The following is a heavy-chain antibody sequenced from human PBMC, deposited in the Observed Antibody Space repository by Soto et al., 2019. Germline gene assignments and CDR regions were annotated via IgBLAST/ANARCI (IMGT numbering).Heavy chain of an antibody. V-gene: IGHV3-74*01. J-gene: IGHJ4*02. D-gene: IGHD6-13*01. Sequence: GESLKISCEASGFIFTNFWMHWVRQVPGKGLVWVSRIDTSGSSTSYADSVKGRFTISRDNAKNTVSLQMNSLRAEDTGVYYCAKDSWYFDLWSQGSLVIVSS. CDR2: IDTSGSST. CDR1: GFIFTNFW. CDR3: AKDSWYFDL.